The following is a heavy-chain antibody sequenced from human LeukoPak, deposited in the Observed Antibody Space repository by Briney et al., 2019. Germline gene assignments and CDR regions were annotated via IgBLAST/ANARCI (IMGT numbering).Heavy chain of an antibody. V-gene: IGHV1-3*01. CDR2: INAGNGNT. D-gene: IGHD2-2*01. Sequence: ASVKVSCKASGYSFTSYAMHWVRQAPGQGLEWMGWINAGNGNTKYSQKFQGRVTITRDTSASTAYMELNSLRSEDTAVYYCAREVPTAIDYWGQGTPVTVSS. CDR3: AREVPTAIDY. CDR1: GYSFTSYA. J-gene: IGHJ4*02.